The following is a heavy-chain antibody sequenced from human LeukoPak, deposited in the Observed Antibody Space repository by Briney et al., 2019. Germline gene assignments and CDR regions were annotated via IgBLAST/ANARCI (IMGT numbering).Heavy chain of an antibody. D-gene: IGHD3-16*01. CDR1: GGSFSGYY. Sequence: SETLSLTCAVYGGSFSGYYWSWIRQPPGKGLEWIGEINHSGNINYNPSLKSRVTISVDTSKNQFSLKLNSVTAADTAVYYCARHYGPWGQETLVTVSS. CDR2: INHSGNI. J-gene: IGHJ5*02. V-gene: IGHV4-34*01. CDR3: ARHYGP.